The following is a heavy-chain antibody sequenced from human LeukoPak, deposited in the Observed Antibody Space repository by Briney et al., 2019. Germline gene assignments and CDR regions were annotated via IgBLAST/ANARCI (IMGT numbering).Heavy chain of an antibody. Sequence: GGSLRLSCAASGFTFSSYAMHWVRQAPGKGLEWVAVISYDGSNKYYADSVKGRFTISRDNSKNTLYLQMDSLRAEDTAVYYCARGRLYCSSTSCPLQHWGQGTLVTVSS. J-gene: IGHJ1*01. CDR1: GFTFSSYA. CDR3: ARGRLYCSSTSCPLQH. D-gene: IGHD2-2*01. V-gene: IGHV3-30-3*01. CDR2: ISYDGSNK.